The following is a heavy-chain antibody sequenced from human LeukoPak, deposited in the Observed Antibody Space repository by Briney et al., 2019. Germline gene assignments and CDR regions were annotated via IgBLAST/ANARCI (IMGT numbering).Heavy chain of an antibody. CDR2: INWNGGST. CDR3: ASSKGFDY. J-gene: IGHJ4*02. CDR1: GFTLEGYG. Sequence: PGGSLRLSCAASGFTLEGYGMSWGRHAPGKGVEWGSGINWNGGSTIYADSVKGRFTISRDNAKNSLYLQMNSLRAEDTAVYYCASSKGFDYWGQGTLVTVSS. V-gene: IGHV3-20*04.